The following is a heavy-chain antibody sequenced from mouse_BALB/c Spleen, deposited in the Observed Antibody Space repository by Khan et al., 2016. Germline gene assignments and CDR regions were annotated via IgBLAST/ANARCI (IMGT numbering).Heavy chain of an antibody. CDR1: GFTFSSFG. CDR3: ARKESYYRYDGFDY. V-gene: IGHV5-17*02. Sequence: EVELVEPGGGLVQPGGSRKLSCAASGFTFSSFGMHWVRQAPEKGLEWVAYISSGSSTIYYADTVKGRFTISRDHPKNTLFLPMTSLRSEDRAMYYCARKESYYRYDGFDYWGQGTTLTVSS. CDR2: ISSGSSTI. J-gene: IGHJ2*01. D-gene: IGHD2-12*01.